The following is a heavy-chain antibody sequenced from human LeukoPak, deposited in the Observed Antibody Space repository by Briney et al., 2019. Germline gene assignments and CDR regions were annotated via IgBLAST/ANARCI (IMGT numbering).Heavy chain of an antibody. D-gene: IGHD3-10*02. CDR1: EFTFSSYF. J-gene: IGHJ6*04. CDR2: ISSGSTYI. V-gene: IGHV3-21*01. Sequence: GSLRISCAASEFTFSSYFMNWVRQTPGKGLEWVSSISSGSTYIYYADSVKGRFTISRDNAKNSLYLQMNSLRAEDTAVYYCAELGITMIGGVWGKGTTVTISS. CDR3: AELGITMIGGV.